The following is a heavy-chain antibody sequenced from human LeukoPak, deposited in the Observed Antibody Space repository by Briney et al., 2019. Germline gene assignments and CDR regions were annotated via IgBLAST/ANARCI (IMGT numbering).Heavy chain of an antibody. Sequence: SETLSLTCAVYGGSFSGYYWSWIRQPPGKGLEWIGEINHSGSTNYNPSLKSRVTISVDTSKNQFSLKLNSMTAADTAVYYCARELLSCSGSSCQSSDYWGQGTLVTVSS. CDR2: INHSGST. D-gene: IGHD2-15*01. CDR3: ARELLSCSGSSCQSSDY. CDR1: GGSFSGYY. J-gene: IGHJ4*02. V-gene: IGHV4-34*01.